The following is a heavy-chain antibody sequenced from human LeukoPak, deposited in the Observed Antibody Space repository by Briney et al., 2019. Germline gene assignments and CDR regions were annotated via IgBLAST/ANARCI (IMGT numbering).Heavy chain of an antibody. V-gene: IGHV4-34*01. CDR2: INHSGST. CDR1: GGSISSYY. J-gene: IGHJ4*02. Sequence: SETLSLTCTVSGGSISSYYWSWIRQPPGKGLEWIGEINHSGSTNYNPSLKSRVTISVDTSKNQFSLKLSSVTAADTAVYYCARFKVSSSNFDYWGQGTLVTVSS. CDR3: ARFKVSSSNFDY.